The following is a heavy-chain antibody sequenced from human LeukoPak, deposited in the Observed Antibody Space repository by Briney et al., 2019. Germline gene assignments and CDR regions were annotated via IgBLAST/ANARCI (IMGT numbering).Heavy chain of an antibody. V-gene: IGHV1-69*13. CDR2: IIPIFGTA. Sequence: SVKVSCKASGGTFISYAIRWVGQAAGQGREGMGGIIPIFGTANYEQKFQGRGTITADEDTSTAYMELSSLRSEDTAVYYCARQGALASDAFDIWGQGTMVTVSS. CDR3: ARQGALASDAFDI. J-gene: IGHJ3*02. CDR1: GGTFISYA.